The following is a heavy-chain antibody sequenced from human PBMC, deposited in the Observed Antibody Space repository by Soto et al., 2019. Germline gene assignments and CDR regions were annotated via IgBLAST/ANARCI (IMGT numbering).Heavy chain of an antibody. J-gene: IGHJ6*02. V-gene: IGHV1-69*13. CDR2: IIPIFGTA. CDR1: GGTFSSYA. Sequence: SVKVSCKASGGTFSSYAFSWVRQAPGQGLEWMGGIIPIFGTADYAQKFQGRVTITADESTSTAYMELSSLRPEDTAVYYCAGPPELTRIYYYYGMDVWG. D-gene: IGHD1-7*01. CDR3: AGPPELTRIYYYYGMDV.